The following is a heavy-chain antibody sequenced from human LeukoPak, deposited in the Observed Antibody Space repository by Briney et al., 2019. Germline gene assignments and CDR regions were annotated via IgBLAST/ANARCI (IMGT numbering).Heavy chain of an antibody. CDR1: GYRFTNYW. D-gene: IGHD3-9*01. J-gene: IGHJ4*01. Sequence: GESLKISCKGSGYRFTNYWIAWVRQMPGKGLEWMGIIYPGDSDIRYSPSFQGQVTISVDKSISTAYLQWSSLKASDTAMYYCARHFYEGRYFDWLPFFDFWGHGTLVTVSS. CDR2: IYPGDSDI. CDR3: ARHFYEGRYFDWLPFFDF. V-gene: IGHV5-51*01.